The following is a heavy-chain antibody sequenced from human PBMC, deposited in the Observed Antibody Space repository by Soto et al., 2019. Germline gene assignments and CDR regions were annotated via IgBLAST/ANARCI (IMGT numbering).Heavy chain of an antibody. D-gene: IGHD2-15*01. V-gene: IGHV4-39*01. CDR3: ARVVVAATRHTVFDS. Sequence: SLTCTVSDGSIINNNYYWARIRQPPGKALAWIASIYYDGSTYYNPSLKSRVTISVDTSKNQFSPRLRSVTAADTAIYYCARVVVAATRHTVFDSWGQGTLVTV. J-gene: IGHJ4*02. CDR2: IYYDGST. CDR1: DGSIINNNYY.